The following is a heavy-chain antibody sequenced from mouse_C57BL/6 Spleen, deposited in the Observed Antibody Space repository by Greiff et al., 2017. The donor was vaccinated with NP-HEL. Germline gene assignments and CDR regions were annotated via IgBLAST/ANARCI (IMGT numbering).Heavy chain of an antibody. Sequence: VQLQQPGAELVKPGASVKMSCKASGYTFTSYWITWVKQRPGQGLEWIGWIDPENGDTEYASKFQGKATITADTSSNTAYLQLSSLTSEDTAVYYCTFYYYGSSYFAYWGQGTLVTVSA. CDR2: IDPENGDT. D-gene: IGHD1-1*01. V-gene: IGHV14-4*01. J-gene: IGHJ3*01. CDR1: GYTFTSYW. CDR3: TFYYYGSSYFAY.